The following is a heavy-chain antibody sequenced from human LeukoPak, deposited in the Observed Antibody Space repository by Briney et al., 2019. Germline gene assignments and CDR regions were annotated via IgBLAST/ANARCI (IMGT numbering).Heavy chain of an antibody. Sequence: GSSVKVSCKSSGYTFTYRYLHWVRQAPGQALEWMGWITPFNGNTNYAQKFQDRVTITRDRSMSTAYMELSSLRSEDTAMYYCASGEIFSDFDYWGQGTLVTVSS. CDR2: ITPFNGNT. CDR3: ASGEIFSDFDY. J-gene: IGHJ4*02. CDR1: GYTFTYRY. V-gene: IGHV1-45*02. D-gene: IGHD3-3*01.